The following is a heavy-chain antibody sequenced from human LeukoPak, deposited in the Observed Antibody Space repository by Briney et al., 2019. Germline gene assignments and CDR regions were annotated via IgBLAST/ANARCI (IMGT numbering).Heavy chain of an antibody. CDR3: AREDGGSYYAVYAFDL. V-gene: IGHV4-59*01. D-gene: IGHD1-26*01. CDR1: GGSLGSYY. CDR2: ICYNGNT. Sequence: SETLSLTCTVSGGSLGSYYWNWIRQPPGKGLEWIGYICYNGNTLYNPSLESRITMSVDTSKNQFSLNLSSVTAADTAIYYCAREDGGSYYAVYAFDLWGQGTMVTVSS. J-gene: IGHJ3*01.